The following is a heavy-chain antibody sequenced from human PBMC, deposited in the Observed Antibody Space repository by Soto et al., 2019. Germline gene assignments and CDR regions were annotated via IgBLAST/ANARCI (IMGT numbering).Heavy chain of an antibody. D-gene: IGHD3-3*01. V-gene: IGHV5-51*01. Sequence: GESLKISCKGSGYSFTRYWIGWVRQMLGKGLEWMGIIYPGDSDPRYSPSFQGQVTISAEKSISIAYLQWSSLKASDTAMYYCARHRYDDWRRFDYWGQGTLVTVSS. CDR1: GYSFTRYW. CDR2: IYPGDSDP. J-gene: IGHJ4*02. CDR3: ARHRYDDWRRFDY.